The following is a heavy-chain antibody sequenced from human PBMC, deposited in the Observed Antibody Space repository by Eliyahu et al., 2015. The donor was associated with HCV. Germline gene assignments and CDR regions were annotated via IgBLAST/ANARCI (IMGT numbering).Heavy chain of an antibody. CDR1: GGSISSSSYY. V-gene: IGHV4-39*01. J-gene: IGHJ5*02. CDR2: IYYSGST. CDR3: ARQDGIQNWFDP. Sequence: QLQLQESGPGLVKPSETLSLTCTVSGGSISSSSYYWGXIRQPPGKGLEWIGSIYYSGSTYYNPSLKSRVTISVDTSKNQFSLKLSSVTAADTAVYYCARQDGIQNWFDPWGQGTLVTVSS. D-gene: IGHD1-14*01.